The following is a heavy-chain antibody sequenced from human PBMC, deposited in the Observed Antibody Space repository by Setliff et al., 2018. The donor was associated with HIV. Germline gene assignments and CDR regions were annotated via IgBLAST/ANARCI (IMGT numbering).Heavy chain of an antibody. CDR1: GFPFNFHW. CDR3: VTGTDWGLYYLDY. J-gene: IGHJ4*02. D-gene: IGHD7-27*01. CDR2: INNDGSDT. V-gene: IGHV3-74*01. Sequence: GGSLRLSCSASGFPFNFHWMHWVRQAPGKGLVWVARINNDGSDTIYANSVKGRFTISRDNTRKTLFLQMESLRVEDTAVYYCVTGTDWGLYYLDYWGQGTLVTV.